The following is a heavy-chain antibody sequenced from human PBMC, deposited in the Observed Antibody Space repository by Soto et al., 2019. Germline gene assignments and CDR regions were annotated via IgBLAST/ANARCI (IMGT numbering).Heavy chain of an antibody. J-gene: IGHJ4*02. CDR3: AAWPRSSWFDY. V-gene: IGHV3-7*05. D-gene: IGHD2-2*01. CDR1: GFTFSTYW. CDR2: ITSDGSEK. Sequence: EVHLVESGGALVQPGGSLRLSCVGSGFTFSTYWMGWVRQVPGTGLEWVANITSDGSEKSYVDSVKGRFTISRDNAGNSLYLPMNSLRAEDTAVYYCAAWPRSSWFDYWGQGTLVTVSS.